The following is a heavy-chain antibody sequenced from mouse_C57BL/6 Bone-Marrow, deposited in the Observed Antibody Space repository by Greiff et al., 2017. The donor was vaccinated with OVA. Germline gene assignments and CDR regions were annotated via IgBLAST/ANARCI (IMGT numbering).Heavy chain of an antibody. CDR3: ARGALTTVVATWDFDY. CDR1: GYTFTSYW. Sequence: QVQLKQPGAELVMPGASVKLSCKASGYTFTSYWMHWVKQRPGQGLEWIGEIDPSDSYTNYNQKFKGKSTLTVDKSSSTAYMQLSSLTSEDSAVYYCARGALTTVVATWDFDYWGQGTTLTVSS. D-gene: IGHD1-1*01. J-gene: IGHJ2*01. V-gene: IGHV1-69*01. CDR2: IDPSDSYT.